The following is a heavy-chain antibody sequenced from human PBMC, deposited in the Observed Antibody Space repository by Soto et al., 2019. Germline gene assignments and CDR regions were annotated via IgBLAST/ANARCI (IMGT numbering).Heavy chain of an antibody. D-gene: IGHD5-12*01. V-gene: IGHV3-33*01. CDR1: GFTFSSYG. Sequence: PGGSLRLSCAASGFTFSSYGMHWVRQAPGKGLEWVAVIWYDGSNKYYADSVKGRFTISRDNSKNTLYLQMNSLRAEDTAVYYCARDPSGYSGYAPGDNWGQGTLVTVSS. CDR2: IWYDGSNK. J-gene: IGHJ4*02. CDR3: ARDPSGYSGYAPGDN.